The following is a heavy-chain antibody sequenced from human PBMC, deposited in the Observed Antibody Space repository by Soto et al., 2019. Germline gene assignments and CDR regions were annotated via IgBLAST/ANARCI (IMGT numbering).Heavy chain of an antibody. CDR2: VFYSGNT. CDR1: GVAIDSHY. Sequence: QVQLQESGPGLVKPSETLSLTCTVSGVAIDSHYWSWIRQPPGKGLEWIGQVFYSGNTNYNPSLTSRVTISITTPTKQFFLKLPSVTAADTAVYYGARSFMVPVDYFDSWGQGPLFTVSS. CDR3: ARSFMVPVDYFDS. D-gene: IGHD3-10*01. V-gene: IGHV4-59*11. J-gene: IGHJ4*02.